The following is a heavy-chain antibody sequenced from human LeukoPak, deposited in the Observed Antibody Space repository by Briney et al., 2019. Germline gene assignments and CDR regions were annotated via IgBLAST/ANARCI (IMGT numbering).Heavy chain of an antibody. CDR2: INPNSGGT. V-gene: IGHV1-2*02. CDR1: GYTFTGYY. Sequence: ASVKVSCKASGYTFTGYYMHWVRQAPGRGLEWMGWINPNSGGTNYAQKFQGRVTMTRDTSISTAYMELSRLRSDDTAVYYCARVVVGAAYYFDYWGQGTLVTVSS. D-gene: IGHD1-26*01. J-gene: IGHJ4*02. CDR3: ARVVVGAAYYFDY.